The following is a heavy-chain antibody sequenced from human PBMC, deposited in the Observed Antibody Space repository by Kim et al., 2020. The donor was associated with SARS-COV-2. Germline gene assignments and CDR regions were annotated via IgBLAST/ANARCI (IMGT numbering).Heavy chain of an antibody. V-gene: IGHV4-39*01. Sequence: SETLSLTCTVSSGSISSSSYYWVWIRQAPGKGLEWIGSIYSGGSTYYNLSLKSRITISVDTSQNQFVLRLAAATAADTAVYYCAGPNGNNYVSFFDCWGQGTMVTVSS. J-gene: IGHJ4*02. CDR1: SGSISSSSYY. CDR2: IYSGGST. D-gene: IGHD3-16*01. CDR3: AGPNGNNYVSFFDC.